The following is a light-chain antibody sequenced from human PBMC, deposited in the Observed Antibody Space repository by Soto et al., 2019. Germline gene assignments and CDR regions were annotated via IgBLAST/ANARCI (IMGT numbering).Light chain of an antibody. J-gene: IGLJ2*01. Sequence: QSVLTQPPSVSGDPGQRVTISCTGSSSNIGAGYDVHWYQQLPGTAPKLLIYGNSNRPTGVPDRFYGSKSGTSASLAISGLQADDEADYYCQSYDSSLSEGVFGGGTKLTVL. CDR1: SSNIGAGYD. V-gene: IGLV1-40*01. CDR2: GNS. CDR3: QSYDSSLSEGV.